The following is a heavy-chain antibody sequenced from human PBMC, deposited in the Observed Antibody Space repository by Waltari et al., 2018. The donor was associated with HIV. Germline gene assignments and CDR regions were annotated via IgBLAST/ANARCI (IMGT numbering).Heavy chain of an antibody. Sequence: QVQLEESGGRVVQPGRSLRLTYVASGFNFSTPGMHWARQAPGKGRGWVVAMSYNRLNKDYRDPVNGRFTISRDNSNSSLFRQMSSLRPDDTAVYYCAKDLVTRGFFYVYGMHVWGQGTTVTVS. CDR1: GFNFSTPG. J-gene: IGHJ6*02. CDR2: MSYNRLNK. CDR3: AKDLVTRGFFYVYGMHV. V-gene: IGHV3-30*18. D-gene: IGHD3-10*02.